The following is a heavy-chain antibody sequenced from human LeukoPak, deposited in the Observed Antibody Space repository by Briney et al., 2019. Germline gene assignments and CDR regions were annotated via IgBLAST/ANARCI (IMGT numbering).Heavy chain of an antibody. CDR1: GFTFSSYW. CDR2: IKSDGSST. CDR3: ATTGTDYYFDY. J-gene: IGHJ4*02. V-gene: IGHV3-74*01. Sequence: PGGSLRLSWAASGFTFSSYWMHWVRQAPGKGLVWVSHIKSDGSSTNYADSVKGRFTISRDNAKNTLYLQMDSLRAEDTAVYYCATTGTDYYFDYWGQGTLVTVSS. D-gene: IGHD3/OR15-3a*01.